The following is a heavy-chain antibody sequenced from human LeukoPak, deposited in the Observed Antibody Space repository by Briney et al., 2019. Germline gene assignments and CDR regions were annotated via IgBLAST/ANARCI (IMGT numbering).Heavy chain of an antibody. CDR2: IYTSGST. CDR3: ARESRITIFGVVMYFDY. Sequence: SETLSLTCTVSGGSISSYYWSWIRQPAGKGLEWIGRIYTSGSTNYNPSLKSRVTMSVDTSKNQFSLKLSSVTAADTAVYYCARESRITIFGVVMYFDYWGQGTLVTVSS. CDR1: GGSISSYY. V-gene: IGHV4-4*07. J-gene: IGHJ4*02. D-gene: IGHD3-3*01.